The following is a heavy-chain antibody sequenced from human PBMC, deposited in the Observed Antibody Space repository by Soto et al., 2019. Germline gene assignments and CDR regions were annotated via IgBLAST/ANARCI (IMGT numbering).Heavy chain of an antibody. CDR1: GGSISSYY. CDR2: IYYSGST. J-gene: IGHJ4*02. CDR3: ARVTYYYDSSGYYAYFDY. Sequence: LALTCTVSGGSISSYYWSWIRQPPGKGLEWIGYIYYSGSTNYNPSLKSRVTISVDTSKNQFSLKLSSVTAADTAVYYCARVTYYYDSSGYYAYFDYWGQGTLVTVSS. D-gene: IGHD3-22*01. V-gene: IGHV4-59*01.